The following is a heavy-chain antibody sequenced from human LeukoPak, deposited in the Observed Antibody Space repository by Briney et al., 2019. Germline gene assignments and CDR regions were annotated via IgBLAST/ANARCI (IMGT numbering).Heavy chain of an antibody. Sequence: PGGSLRLSCAASGFTFDDYAMHWVRQAPGKGLEWVSGISWNSGSIGYADSVKGRFTISRDNAKNSPYLQMNSLRAEDTALYYCAKGSWRYYYYMDVWGKGTTVTVSS. J-gene: IGHJ6*03. CDR3: AKGSWRYYYYMDV. CDR2: ISWNSGSI. V-gene: IGHV3-9*01. CDR1: GFTFDDYA. D-gene: IGHD1-26*01.